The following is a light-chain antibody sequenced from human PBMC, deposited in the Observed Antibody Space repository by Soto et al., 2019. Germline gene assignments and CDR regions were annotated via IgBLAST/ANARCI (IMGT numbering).Light chain of an antibody. Sequence: QSALTHPAPVSGSPGQSITYSCTGTSSDVGGYNYVSWYQQHPGKAPKLMIYDVSKRPSGVSNRFSGSKSGNTASLTISGLQAEDEADYYCSSYTSSSTLEVFGTGTKVTVL. CDR2: DVS. CDR1: SSDVGGYNY. V-gene: IGLV2-14*01. J-gene: IGLJ1*01. CDR3: SSYTSSSTLEV.